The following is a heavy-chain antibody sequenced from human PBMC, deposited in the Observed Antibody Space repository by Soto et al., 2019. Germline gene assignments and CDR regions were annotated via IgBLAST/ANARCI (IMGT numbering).Heavy chain of an antibody. CDR1: GGSVSSGSYY. CDR3: ARDGDGYNY. Sequence: SETLSLTCTVCGGSVSSGSYYWSWIRQPPGKGLEWIGYIYSIGSTSYNPSLKSRVTISVDTSKNQFSPKLSFLTAADTAVYNCARDGDGYNYWGQGALVTVSS. CDR2: IYSIGST. V-gene: IGHV4-61*01. J-gene: IGHJ4*02. D-gene: IGHD5-18*01.